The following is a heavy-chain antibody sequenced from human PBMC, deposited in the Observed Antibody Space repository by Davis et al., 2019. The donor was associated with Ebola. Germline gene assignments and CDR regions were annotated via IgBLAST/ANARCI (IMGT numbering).Heavy chain of an antibody. CDR3: VRDPALVVTGGGWFFGL. CDR1: GFTFSSYS. V-gene: IGHV3-48*02. J-gene: IGHJ2*01. CDR2: ISSSSSAI. Sequence: GESLKISCAGSGFTFSSYSMNWVRQAPGKGLEWVSFISSSSSAIYYADSVKGRFTISRDNAKNSLYLQMNSLRDEDTAVYYCVRDPALVVTGGGWFFGLWGRGTLVTVSS. D-gene: IGHD2-21*02.